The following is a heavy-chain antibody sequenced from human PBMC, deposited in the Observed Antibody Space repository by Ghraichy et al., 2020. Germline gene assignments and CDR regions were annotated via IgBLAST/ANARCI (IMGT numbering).Heavy chain of an antibody. Sequence: GGSLRLSCAASGFTFSDNYMSWIRQAPGKGLEWVSYISASGNTIYYADSVKGRFTISRDNAKNSLYLQMNSLRAEDTAVYYCARTPSVTTVTNWGQGTLVTVSS. V-gene: IGHV3-11*01. CDR3: ARTPSVTTVTN. J-gene: IGHJ4*02. D-gene: IGHD4-17*01. CDR1: GFTFSDNY. CDR2: ISASGNTI.